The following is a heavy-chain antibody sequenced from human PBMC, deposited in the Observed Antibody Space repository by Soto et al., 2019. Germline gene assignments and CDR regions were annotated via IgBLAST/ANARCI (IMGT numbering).Heavy chain of an antibody. Sequence: EGRLVESGGGLVQPGGSLRLSCGASGFTFSSYSMSWVRQAPGKGLAWVSYISRDGISKYYANTVKGRVTVARDNAENSLYLQLSSLRDGDTAIYYCARDGESSSWSDFDYGGQGALVTVSS. V-gene: IGHV3-48*02. CDR2: ISRDGISK. J-gene: IGHJ4*02. CDR1: GFTFSSYS. D-gene: IGHD6-13*01. CDR3: ARDGESSSWSDFDY.